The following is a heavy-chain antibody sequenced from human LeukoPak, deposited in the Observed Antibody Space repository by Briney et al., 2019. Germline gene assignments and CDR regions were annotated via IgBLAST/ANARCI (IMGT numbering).Heavy chain of an antibody. D-gene: IGHD6-13*01. CDR2: IYYSGST. CDR1: GGSISSSSYY. V-gene: IGHV4-39*07. J-gene: IGHJ4*02. Sequence: SETLSLTCTVSGGSISSSSYYWGWIPQPPGKGLEWIGSIYYSGSTYYNPSLKSRVTISVDTSKNQFSLKLSSVTAADTALYYCARGIAAADTRPFDYWGQGTLVTLSS. CDR3: ARGIAAADTRPFDY.